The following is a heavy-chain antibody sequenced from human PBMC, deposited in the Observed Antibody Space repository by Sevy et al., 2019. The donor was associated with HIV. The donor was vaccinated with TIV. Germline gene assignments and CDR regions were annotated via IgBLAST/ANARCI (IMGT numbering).Heavy chain of an antibody. D-gene: IGHD1-26*01. CDR2: IKSKTDGGTT. Sequence: VGSLRLSCAASGFTFTNAWMNWVRQAPGKGLEWVGRIKSKTDGGTTDYAAPMKGRFTISRDDSKNTLFLQMNSLKIEDTAVYYCATRGTNSGSFSYWGQGILVTVSS. V-gene: IGHV3-15*01. CDR1: GFTFTNAW. J-gene: IGHJ4*02. CDR3: ATRGTNSGSFSY.